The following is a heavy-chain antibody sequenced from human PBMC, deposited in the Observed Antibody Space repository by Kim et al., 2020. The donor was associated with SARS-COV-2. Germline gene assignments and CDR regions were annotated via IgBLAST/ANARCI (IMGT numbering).Heavy chain of an antibody. CDR1: GFTFSSYS. D-gene: IGHD2-21*01. V-gene: IGHV3-21*01. CDR3: ARDGSGHSSPVWWGVRHTRYNWFDP. Sequence: GGSLRLSCAASGFTFSSYSMNWVRQAPGKGLEWVSSISSSSSYIYYADSVKGRFTISRDNAKNSLYLQMNSLRAEDTAVYYCARDGSGHSSPVWWGVRHTRYNWFDPWGQGTLVTVSS. CDR2: ISSSSSYI. J-gene: IGHJ5*02.